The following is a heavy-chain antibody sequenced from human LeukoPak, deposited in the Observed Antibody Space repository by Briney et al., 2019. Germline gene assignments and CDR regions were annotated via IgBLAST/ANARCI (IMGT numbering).Heavy chain of an antibody. CDR2: ISGSGGST. D-gene: IGHD2-15*01. Sequence: GGSLRLSCAASGFTFSSYGMSWVRQAPGKGLEWASAISGSGGSTYYADSVKGRFTISRDNSKNTLYLQMNSLRAEDTAVYYCAKARDCSGGSCYPSWFDPWGQGTLVTVSS. V-gene: IGHV3-23*01. CDR3: AKARDCSGGSCYPSWFDP. CDR1: GFTFSSYG. J-gene: IGHJ5*02.